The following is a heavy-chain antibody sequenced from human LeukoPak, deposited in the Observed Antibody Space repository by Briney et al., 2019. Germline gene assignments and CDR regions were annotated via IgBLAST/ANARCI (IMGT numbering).Heavy chain of an antibody. CDR1: GDSVSGYY. Sequence: PSETLSLTCIVSGDSVSGYYWNWIRQPPGKGLEWIGYTHHSGNTLYSPSLKSRVTTSVDTSKNQFSLSLSSVTAADTAVYYCARDYYDSSGYYWYFDLWGRGTLVTVSS. D-gene: IGHD3-22*01. CDR2: THHSGNT. J-gene: IGHJ2*01. V-gene: IGHV4-59*02. CDR3: ARDYYDSSGYYWYFDL.